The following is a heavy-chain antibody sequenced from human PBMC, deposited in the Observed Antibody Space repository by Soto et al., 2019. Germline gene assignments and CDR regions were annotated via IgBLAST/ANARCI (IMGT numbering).Heavy chain of an antibody. CDR2: VSFDGRNK. CDR3: ARPAGPFDY. Sequence: QVQLVESGGGVVQPGRSLRLSCTASGFTFRSFAMHWVRQAPGKGLEWLALVSFDGRNKYYADSVKGRFTISRDNSNSTVFLQMTGRRSEDTGVYYCARPAGPFDYWGQGTLVTVSS. V-gene: IGHV3-30*04. CDR1: GFTFRSFA. J-gene: IGHJ4*02.